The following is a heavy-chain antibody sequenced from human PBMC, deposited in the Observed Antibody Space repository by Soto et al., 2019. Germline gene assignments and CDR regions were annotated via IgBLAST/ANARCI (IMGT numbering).Heavy chain of an antibody. CDR3: ARATSGWYKDAFDI. J-gene: IGHJ3*02. V-gene: IGHV3-30-3*01. CDR2: LSYDGSNK. D-gene: IGHD6-19*01. Sequence: QVQLVEFGGGVVQPGRSLRLSCAASGFTFSSYAMHWVRQAPGKGLEWVAVLSYDGSNKYYADSVKGRFTISRDNSKNTLYLQMNSLRAEDTAVYYCARATSGWYKDAFDIWGQGTMVTVSS. CDR1: GFTFSSYA.